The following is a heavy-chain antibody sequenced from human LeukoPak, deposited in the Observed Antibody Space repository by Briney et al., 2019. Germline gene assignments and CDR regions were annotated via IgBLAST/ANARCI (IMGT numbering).Heavy chain of an antibody. Sequence: ASVKVSCKASGYSFASYGITWVRQAPGQGLGWMGWISAYNGNTNYAQLLQGRVTMTTDTSTSTAYMELRSLRSDDTAVYYCARDCDRSGYYCYWGQGTLVTVSS. CDR3: ARDCDRSGYYCY. CDR2: ISAYNGNT. J-gene: IGHJ4*02. D-gene: IGHD3-22*01. CDR1: GYSFASYG. V-gene: IGHV1-18*01.